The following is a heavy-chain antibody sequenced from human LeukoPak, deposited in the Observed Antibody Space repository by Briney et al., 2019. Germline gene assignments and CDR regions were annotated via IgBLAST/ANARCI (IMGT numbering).Heavy chain of an antibody. Sequence: SETLSLTCTVSGGSISSSSYYWGWIRQPPGKGLEWIGYTYHSGSTYYNPSLKSRVTISVDRSKNQFSLKLSSVTAADTAVYYCAGGNWNYGTFDYWGQGTLVTVSS. CDR2: TYHSGST. J-gene: IGHJ4*02. CDR3: AGGNWNYGTFDY. CDR1: GGSISSSSYY. D-gene: IGHD1-7*01. V-gene: IGHV4-39*07.